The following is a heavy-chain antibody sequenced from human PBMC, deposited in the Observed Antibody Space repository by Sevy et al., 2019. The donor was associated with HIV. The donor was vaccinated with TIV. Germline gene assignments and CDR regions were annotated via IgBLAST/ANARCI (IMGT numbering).Heavy chain of an antibody. D-gene: IGHD1-20*01. CDR2: INHSGST. J-gene: IGHJ6*02. V-gene: IGHV4-34*01. Sequence: SETLSLTCAVYDGSFSAFHWSWIRQPSGKGLEWMGIINHSGSTNYNPSLKSRVTISVDTSVNQFSLKLSSVTAADTAVYYCASTVSPYYYDMDVWGQGTTVTVSS. CDR3: ASTVSPYYYDMDV. CDR1: DGSFSAFH.